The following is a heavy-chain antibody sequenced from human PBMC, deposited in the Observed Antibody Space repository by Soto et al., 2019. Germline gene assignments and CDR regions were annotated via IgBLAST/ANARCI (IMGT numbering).Heavy chain of an antibody. J-gene: IGHJ3*01. CDR2: IQNDGSRT. V-gene: IGHV3-74*01. Sequence: EVQPVESEGGLVQRGGSLRLSCAASGFTFNYYWMHWVRQAPGQGLVWVSHIQNDGSRTTYADSVKGRFTISRDNAKNTLYLQMNSLRDEDTAVYYCVRGDRGGFDLWGQGTAVTVSS. D-gene: IGHD2-21*02. CDR3: VRGDRGGFDL. CDR1: GFTFNYYW.